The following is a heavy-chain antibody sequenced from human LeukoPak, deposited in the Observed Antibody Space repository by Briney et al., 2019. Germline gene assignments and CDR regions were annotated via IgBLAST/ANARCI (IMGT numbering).Heavy chain of an antibody. Sequence: RASVKVSCKASGGTFSSYAISWVRQAPGQGLEWMGGIIPIFGTANYAQKFQGRVTITADESTSTAYMELSSLRSEDTAVYYCARAELPNYYMDVWGKGTTVTVSS. CDR2: IIPIFGTA. CDR1: GGTFSSYA. D-gene: IGHD1-26*01. CDR3: ARAELPNYYMDV. J-gene: IGHJ6*03. V-gene: IGHV1-69*13.